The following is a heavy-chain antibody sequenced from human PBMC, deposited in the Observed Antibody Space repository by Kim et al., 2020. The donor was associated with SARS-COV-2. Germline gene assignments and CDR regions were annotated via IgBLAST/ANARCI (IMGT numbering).Heavy chain of an antibody. V-gene: IGHV3-23*01. J-gene: IGHJ6*02. CDR3: AKDREGSGSYPYYYYGMDV. Sequence: GPCTISRDNSKNTLYLQMNSLRAEDTAVYYCAKDREGSGSYPYYYYGMDVWGQGTTVTVSS. D-gene: IGHD3-10*01.